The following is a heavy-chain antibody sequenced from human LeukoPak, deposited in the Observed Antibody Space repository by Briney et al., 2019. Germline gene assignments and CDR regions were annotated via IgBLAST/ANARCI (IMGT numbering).Heavy chain of an antibody. V-gene: IGHV3-66*01. CDR3: AMGAIVATIDY. Sequence: GGSLRLSCAASGLAVSSNYMSWVRQAPGKGLEWVSLIYSGSSTYYADSVKGRFTISRDKSKNTLYLQMSSLRVEDTAVYYCAMGAIVATIDYWGQGTLVTVSS. J-gene: IGHJ4*02. CDR2: IYSGSST. D-gene: IGHD5-12*01. CDR1: GLAVSSNY.